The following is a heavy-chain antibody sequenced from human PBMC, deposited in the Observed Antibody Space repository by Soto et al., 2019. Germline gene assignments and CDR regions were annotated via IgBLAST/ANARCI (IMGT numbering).Heavy chain of an antibody. CDR1: GFTFSSYA. V-gene: IGHV3-23*01. CDR2: ISGSGGST. D-gene: IGHD3-10*01. J-gene: IGHJ4*02. Sequence: PGGSLRLSCAASGFTFSSYAMSWVRQAPGKGLEWVSAISGSGGSTYYADSVKGRFTISRDNSKNTLYLQMNSLRAEDTAVYYCAKDQTRITMVRGALYYFDYWGQGTLVTVSS. CDR3: AKDQTRITMVRGALYYFDY.